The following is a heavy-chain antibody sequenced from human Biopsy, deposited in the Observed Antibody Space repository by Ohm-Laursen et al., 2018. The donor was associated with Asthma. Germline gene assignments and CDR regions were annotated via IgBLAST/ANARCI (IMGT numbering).Heavy chain of an antibody. CDR2: VIPLLDTG. CDR3: ARCQVGYSSGWSLLLKKIYYSGMDV. J-gene: IGHJ6*02. Sequence: GSSVKVSCKTSGDTFRASAFSWVRQAPGQGLEWMGGVIPLLDTGDYAQKFQGRVTITADESTSTAYMEVTSLRSEDTAIYYCARCQVGYSSGWSLLLKKIYYSGMDVLGQGTAVTVSS. CDR1: GDTFRASA. V-gene: IGHV1-69*01. D-gene: IGHD6-13*01.